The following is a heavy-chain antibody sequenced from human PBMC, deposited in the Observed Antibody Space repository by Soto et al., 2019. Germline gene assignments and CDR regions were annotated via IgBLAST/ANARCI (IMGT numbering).Heavy chain of an antibody. CDR1: GFTFSSYA. D-gene: IGHD3-22*01. CDR3: AKFSRSASSDSSGYP. J-gene: IGHJ5*02. Sequence: GGSRRLSCAASGFTFSSYAMSWVRQAPGKGLEWASAISGSGGTTYYADSVKGRFTISRDNSKNTLYLQMNSLRAEDTAVYYCAKFSRSASSDSSGYPWGQGTLVPVSS. V-gene: IGHV3-23*01. CDR2: ISGSGGTT.